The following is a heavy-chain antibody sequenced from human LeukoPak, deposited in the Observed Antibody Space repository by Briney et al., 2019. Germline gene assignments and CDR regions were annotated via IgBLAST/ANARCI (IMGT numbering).Heavy chain of an antibody. J-gene: IGHJ4*02. Sequence: PGVSLRLSCAASGFTFSSYAMSWVRQAPGKGLEWVSAISGSGGSTYYADSVKGRFTISRDNSKNTLYLQMNRLRAEDTAVYYCAKDHYGDYVEYFDYWGQGTLVTVSS. CDR3: AKDHYGDYVEYFDY. D-gene: IGHD4-17*01. CDR2: ISGSGGST. V-gene: IGHV3-23*01. CDR1: GFTFSSYA.